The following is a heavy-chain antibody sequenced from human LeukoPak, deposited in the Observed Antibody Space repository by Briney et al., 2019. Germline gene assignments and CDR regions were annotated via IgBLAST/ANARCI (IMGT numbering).Heavy chain of an antibody. Sequence: PSETLSLTCTVSGGSISSYYWSWIRQPPGKGLEWIGYIYYSGSTNYNPSLKSRVTISEETSKNQFSLKLSSVTAADTAVYYCARQSRITMIRGPYGMDVWGQGTTVTVSS. CDR1: GGSISSYY. J-gene: IGHJ6*02. CDR2: IYYSGST. D-gene: IGHD3-10*01. CDR3: ARQSRITMIRGPYGMDV. V-gene: IGHV4-59*08.